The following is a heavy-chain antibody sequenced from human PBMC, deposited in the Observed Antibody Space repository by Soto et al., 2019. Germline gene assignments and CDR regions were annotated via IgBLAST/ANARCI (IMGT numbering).Heavy chain of an antibody. V-gene: IGHV3-30*03. J-gene: IGHJ4*02. Sequence: QVQLVESGGGVVQPGRSLRLSCAASGFTFSSYGMHWVRQAPGKGLEWVAVISYDGSNKYYADSVKGRFTISRDNSKNTLSLQMNILRAEDSAVYYCASDHVVAAAGTCFDYWGQGTLVTVSS. D-gene: IGHD6-13*01. CDR2: ISYDGSNK. CDR1: GFTFSSYG. CDR3: ASDHVVAAAGTCFDY.